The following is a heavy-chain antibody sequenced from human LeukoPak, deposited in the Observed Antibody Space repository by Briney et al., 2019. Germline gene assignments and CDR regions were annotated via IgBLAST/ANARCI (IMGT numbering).Heavy chain of an antibody. CDR1: GFTFSSYA. CDR3: AKETYSSGWYPYFDY. D-gene: IGHD6-19*01. CDR2: ISGSGGST. V-gene: IGHV3-23*01. Sequence: GSLRLSCVASGFTFSSYAMSWVRQAPGKGLEWVSGISGSGGSTYYADSVKGRFTISRDNSKNTLFLQMNSLRAEDTAVYYCAKETYSSGWYPYFDYWGQGTLVTVPS. J-gene: IGHJ4*02.